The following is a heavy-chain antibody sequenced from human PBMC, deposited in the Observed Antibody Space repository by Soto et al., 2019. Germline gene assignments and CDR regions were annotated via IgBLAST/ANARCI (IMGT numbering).Heavy chain of an antibody. D-gene: IGHD6-13*01. CDR2: IYHSGST. CDR1: GGSISSSNW. J-gene: IGHJ6*02. V-gene: IGHV4-4*02. CDR3: ARAAYLYSSSWSSTYYYYYGMDV. Sequence: SETLSLTCAVSGGSISSSNWWSWVRQPPGKGLEWIGEIYHSGSTNYNPSLKSRVTISVDKSKNQFSLKLSSVTAADTAVYYCARAAYLYSSSWSSTYYYYYGMDVWGQGTTVT.